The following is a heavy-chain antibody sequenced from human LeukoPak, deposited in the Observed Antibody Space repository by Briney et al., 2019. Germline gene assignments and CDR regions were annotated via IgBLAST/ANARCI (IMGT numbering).Heavy chain of an antibody. J-gene: IGHJ4*02. CDR3: AKGGKPRSYYFDY. Sequence: QSGGSLRLSCAASGFTFSSYGMHWVRQAPGKGLEWVSAISGSGGSTYYADSVKGRFTISRDNSKNTLYLQMNSLRAEDTAVYYCAKGGKPRSYYFDYWGQGTLVTVSS. CDR1: GFTFSSYG. D-gene: IGHD4-23*01. V-gene: IGHV3-23*01. CDR2: ISGSGGST.